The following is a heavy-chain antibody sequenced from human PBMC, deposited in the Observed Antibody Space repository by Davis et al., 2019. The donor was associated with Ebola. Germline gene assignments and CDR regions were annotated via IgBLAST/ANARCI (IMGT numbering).Heavy chain of an antibody. J-gene: IGHJ3*02. D-gene: IGHD6-13*01. Sequence: GESLKISCAASGFTFSDYYMSWIRQAPGKGLEWVSYISSSGSTIYYADSVKGRFTISRDNAKNSLYLQMNSLRAEDTAVYYCARDHEYHSSSWLLLDAFDIWGQGTMVTVSS. CDR2: ISSSGSTI. V-gene: IGHV3-11*01. CDR3: ARDHEYHSSSWLLLDAFDI. CDR1: GFTFSDYY.